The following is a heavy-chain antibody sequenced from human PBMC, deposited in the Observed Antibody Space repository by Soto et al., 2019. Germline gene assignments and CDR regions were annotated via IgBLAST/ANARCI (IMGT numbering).Heavy chain of an antibody. CDR3: ASIYGLGSYPFYYYGIDV. V-gene: IGHV1-69*06. Sequence: SVKVSCKASGGTFSSYAISWVRQAPGQGLEWMGGIIPIFGTANYAQKFQGRVTITADKSTSTAYMELSSLRSEDTAVYYCASIYGLGSYPFYYYGIDVWGRGYTVIVSS. J-gene: IGHJ6*02. CDR2: IIPIFGTA. CDR1: GGTFSSYA. D-gene: IGHD3-10*01.